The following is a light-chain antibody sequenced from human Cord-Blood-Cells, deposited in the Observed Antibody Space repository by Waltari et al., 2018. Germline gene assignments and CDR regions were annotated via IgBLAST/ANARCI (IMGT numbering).Light chain of an antibody. CDR3: QQRSNWPPIT. V-gene: IGKV3-11*01. Sequence: EIVLTQSPATLSLSPGERATLSCRASQSVSSYLAWYQQKPGQAPRLLIYDASHRATGIPARFSGSGSGTDFTLTISSLEPEDLAVYYCQQRSNWPPITFGQGTRLEIK. CDR1: QSVSSY. J-gene: IGKJ5*01. CDR2: DAS.